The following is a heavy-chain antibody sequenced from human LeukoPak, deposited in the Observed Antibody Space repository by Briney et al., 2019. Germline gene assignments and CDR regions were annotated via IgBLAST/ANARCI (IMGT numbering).Heavy chain of an antibody. Sequence: GGSLRLSCAASGFTFSDYYMSWVRQAPGKGLEGVSYISSSGSNIYYTDSVKGRFTISRDNAKNSLYLQMNSLRADDTAVYYCARLPKRYDRAYYLYIHLWPKGPTVPLSS. V-gene: IGHV3-11*01. CDR2: ISSSGSNI. CDR1: GFTFSDYY. J-gene: IGHJ6*03. D-gene: IGHD5-12*01. CDR3: ARLPKRYDRAYYLYIHL.